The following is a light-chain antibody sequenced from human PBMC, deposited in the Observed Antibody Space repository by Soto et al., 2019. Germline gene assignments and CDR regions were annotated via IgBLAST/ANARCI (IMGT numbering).Light chain of an antibody. CDR3: TSYTSSSTLV. CDR1: SSDVGGYNY. CDR2: DVR. V-gene: IGLV2-14*03. Sequence: QSALTQPASVSGSPGQSITISCTGTSSDVGGYNYVSWYQHHPGKAPKLMIYDVRNRPSGVSNRFSGSKSGNTASLTISGLQAEDEADYYCTSYTSSSTLVFGEGTKLTVL. J-gene: IGLJ2*01.